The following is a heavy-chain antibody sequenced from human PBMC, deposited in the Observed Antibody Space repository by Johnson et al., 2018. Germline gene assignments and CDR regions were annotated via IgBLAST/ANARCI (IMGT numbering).Heavy chain of an antibody. V-gene: IGHV4-39*01. Sequence: QVQLQESGPGLVKPSQTLSLTCTVSGDSISSSKFDWGWIRQPPGTGLEWIETIYYSGSNHYNPSLLSRVTTSVDTSKNQFPLELSSLTAADTAVYYCARHSTRAVLGYGMDVWGQGTTVTVSS. CDR2: IYYSGSN. D-gene: IGHD1-26*01. J-gene: IGHJ6*02. CDR1: GDSISSSKFD. CDR3: ARHSTRAVLGYGMDV.